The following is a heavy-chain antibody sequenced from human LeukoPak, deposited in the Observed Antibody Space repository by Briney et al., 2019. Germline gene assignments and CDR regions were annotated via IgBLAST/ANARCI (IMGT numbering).Heavy chain of an antibody. D-gene: IGHD6-13*01. CDR2: TYYSGST. V-gene: IGHV4-39*01. CDR3: ARHYGYSIPFDY. J-gene: IGHJ4*02. Sequence: SETLSLTCTVSGGSISSSSYYWGWIRQPPGKGLEWIGSTYYSGSTYYNPSLKSRVTISVDTSKNQFSLKLSSVTAADTAVYYCARHYGYSIPFDYWGQGTLVTVSS. CDR1: GGSISSSSYY.